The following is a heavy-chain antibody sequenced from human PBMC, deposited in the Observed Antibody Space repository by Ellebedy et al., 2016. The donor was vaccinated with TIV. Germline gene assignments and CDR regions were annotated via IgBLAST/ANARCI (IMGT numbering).Heavy chain of an antibody. J-gene: IGHJ4*02. V-gene: IGHV1-69*13. Sequence: SVKVSCXASGGTFSSYAISWVRQAPGQGLEWMGGIIPIFGTANYAQKFQGRVTITADESTSTAYMELSRLRSDDTAVYYCARIGYCSSTSCYRLGYWGQGTLVTVSS. CDR1: GGTFSSYA. D-gene: IGHD2-2*01. CDR2: IIPIFGTA. CDR3: ARIGYCSSTSCYRLGY.